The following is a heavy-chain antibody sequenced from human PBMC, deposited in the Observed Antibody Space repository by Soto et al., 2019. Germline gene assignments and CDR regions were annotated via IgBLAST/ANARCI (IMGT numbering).Heavy chain of an antibody. Sequence: QVQLVESGGGVVQPGRSLRLSCAASGFTFSSYAMHWVRRAPGKGLEWMAVMSYEGSNKYYADSVKGRFTISRDNVKNTVCLHMDRLRPGDIALYFCARDGGACWGQGTLVIVCS. CDR2: MSYEGSNK. V-gene: IGHV3-30-3*01. D-gene: IGHD3-16*01. J-gene: IGHJ4*02. CDR3: ARDGGAC. CDR1: GFTFSSYA.